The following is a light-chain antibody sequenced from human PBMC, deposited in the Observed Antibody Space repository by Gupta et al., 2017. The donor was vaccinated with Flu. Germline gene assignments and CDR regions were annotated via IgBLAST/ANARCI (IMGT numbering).Light chain of an antibody. CDR2: DDR. Sequence: SYVLTQPPSVSAAPGQTAILPCGGTNIGSKSIHWYQRKPGQAPVVAVNDDRNRPSGIPERFFGCNLENTATLTVDRVEAGDEADYYCQVCDNEHWVFGGGTKLTVL. J-gene: IGLJ3*02. CDR3: QVCDNEHWV. V-gene: IGLV3-21*02. CDR1: NIGSKS.